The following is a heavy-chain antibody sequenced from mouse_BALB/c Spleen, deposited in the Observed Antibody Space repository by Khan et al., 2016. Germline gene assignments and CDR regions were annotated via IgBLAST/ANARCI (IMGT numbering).Heavy chain of an antibody. V-gene: IGHV3-8*02. CDR1: GYSITSGY. CDR3: ASMVTTYDFDY. J-gene: IGHJ2*01. CDR2: ISYSGST. Sequence: VQLKESGPSLVKPSQTLSLTCSVTGYSITSGYWNWVRKFPGNKLEYMGDISYSGSTYYNQSFKSRISIIRDNSKNQYYLQLNCVTTEDTATYYCASMVTTYDFDYWGQGTTVTVSS. D-gene: IGHD2-1*01.